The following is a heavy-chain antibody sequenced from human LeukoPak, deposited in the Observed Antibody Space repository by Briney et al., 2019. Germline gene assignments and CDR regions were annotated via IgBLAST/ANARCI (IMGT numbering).Heavy chain of an antibody. CDR1: GGSFSGYY. Sequence: SETLSLTCAVYGGSFSGYYWSWIRQPPGKGLEWIGEINHSGSTNYNPSLKGRVTISVDTSKNQFSLKLSSVTAADTAVYYCARGGRIAAAEFDYWGQGTLVTVSS. J-gene: IGHJ4*02. V-gene: IGHV4-34*01. CDR2: INHSGST. CDR3: ARGGRIAAAEFDY. D-gene: IGHD6-13*01.